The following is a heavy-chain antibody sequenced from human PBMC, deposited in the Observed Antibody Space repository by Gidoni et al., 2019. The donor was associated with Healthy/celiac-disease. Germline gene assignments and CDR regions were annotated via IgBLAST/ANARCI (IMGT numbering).Heavy chain of an antibody. CDR3: AKDYGSGSIDY. CDR1: RRTFNSYG. CDR2: ISYDGRNK. V-gene: IGHV3-30*18. J-gene: IGHJ4*02. Sequence: QVQLVESGGGVAQPRRSLRLPCAASRRTFNSYGMHWVRQAPGKGLEWVAVISYDGRNKYYADSVKGRFTISRDNSKNTLYLQMNSLRAEDTAVYYCAKDYGSGSIDYWGQGTLVTVSS. D-gene: IGHD3-10*01.